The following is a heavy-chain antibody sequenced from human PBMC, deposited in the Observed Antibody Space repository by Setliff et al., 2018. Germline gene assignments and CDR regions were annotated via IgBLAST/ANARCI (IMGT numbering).Heavy chain of an antibody. CDR1: GASVTSFDYY. Sequence: KTSETLSLTCTVSGASVTSFDYYWSWIRQPPGKGLEYIGHISHGVSTSYSPSLKSRLSISADTSKNQFSLKLTPVTAADTAVYYCTRVTCQRSSDGDFWGQGTPVTVSS. CDR3: TRVTCQRSSDGDF. CDR2: ISHGVST. V-gene: IGHV4-30-4*01. J-gene: IGHJ4*02.